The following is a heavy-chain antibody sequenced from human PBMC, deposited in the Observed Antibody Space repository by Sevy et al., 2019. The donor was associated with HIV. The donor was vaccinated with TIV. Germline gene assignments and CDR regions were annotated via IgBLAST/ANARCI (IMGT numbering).Heavy chain of an antibody. CDR1: GFTFSSYA. J-gene: IGHJ5*02. CDR2: ISGSGGST. V-gene: IGHV3-23*01. CDR3: AKTHIPGPRERWFDP. D-gene: IGHD2-21*01. Sequence: GGCLRLSCAASGFTFSSYAMSWVRQAPGKGLEWVSAISGSGGSTYYADSVKGRFTISRDNSKNTLYLQMNSLRAEDTAVYYCAKTHIPGPRERWFDPWGQGTLVTVSS.